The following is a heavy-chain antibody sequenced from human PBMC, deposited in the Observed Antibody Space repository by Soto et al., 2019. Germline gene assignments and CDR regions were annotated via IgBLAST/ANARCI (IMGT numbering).Heavy chain of an antibody. V-gene: IGHV1-18*01. J-gene: IGHJ5*02. CDR3: ARDHGGSYQADSFDP. CDR1: GYTFTSHG. Sequence: QVQLVQSGTEVKKPGDSVRVSCKSSGYTFTSHGISWVRQAPGQGLEWMGWISTYDGDTNYAQDLQGRVTVTTDTSTSTAYMALMSLRSDDTAVYYCARDHGGSYQADSFDPWGQGTLVIVSS. CDR2: ISTYDGDT. D-gene: IGHD1-26*01.